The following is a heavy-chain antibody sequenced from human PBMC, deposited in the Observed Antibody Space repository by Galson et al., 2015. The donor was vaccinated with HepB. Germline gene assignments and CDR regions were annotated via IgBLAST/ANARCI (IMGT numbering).Heavy chain of an antibody. CDR2: IKQDGSEK. CDR1: GFIFSSYW. CDR3: ARVGGDAFDI. Sequence: SLRLSCAASGFIFSSYWMSWVRQAPGKGLEWVANIKQDGSEKYYVDSVKGRFTISRDNAKNSLYLQMNSLRAEDTAVYYCARVGGDAFDIWGQGTMVTVSS. D-gene: IGHD3-16*01. J-gene: IGHJ3*02. V-gene: IGHV3-7*03.